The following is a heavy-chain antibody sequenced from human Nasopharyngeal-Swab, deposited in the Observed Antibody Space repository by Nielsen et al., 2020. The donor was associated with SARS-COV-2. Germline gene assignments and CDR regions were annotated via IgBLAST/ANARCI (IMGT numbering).Heavy chain of an antibody. D-gene: IGHD3-3*01. CDR3: ARVRDAYYDFWSGYAMDV. CDR1: GYTFTSYA. V-gene: IGHV7-4-1*02. CDR2: INTNTGNP. Sequence: ASVKVSCKASGYTFTSYAMNWVRQAPGHGLEWMGWINTNTGNPAYAQGFTGRFVFSLDTSVSTTYLQISSLKAEDTAVFYCARVRDAYYDFWSGYAMDVWGQGTTVTVSS. J-gene: IGHJ6*02.